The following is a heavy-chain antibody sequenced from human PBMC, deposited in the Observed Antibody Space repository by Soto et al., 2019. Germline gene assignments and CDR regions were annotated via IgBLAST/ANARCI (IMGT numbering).Heavy chain of an antibody. CDR2: ISDSGGNT. V-gene: IGHV3-23*01. D-gene: IGHD2-15*01. CDR3: QSYCSGGSCYRTNAFDI. CDR1: GFAFSSYA. J-gene: IGHJ3*02. Sequence: GGSLRLSCAASGFAFSSYAMSWVRQAPGKGLERVSVISDSGGNTHYADSVKGRFTISRDNSKNTLFLQMNSLRAEDTAVYYCQSYCSGGSCYRTNAFDIWGQGTMVTVSS.